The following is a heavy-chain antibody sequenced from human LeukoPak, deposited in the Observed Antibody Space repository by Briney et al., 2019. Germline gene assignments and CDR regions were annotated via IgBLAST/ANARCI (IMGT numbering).Heavy chain of an antibody. V-gene: IGHV1-24*01. J-gene: IGHJ5*02. CDR1: GYTLTEIS. D-gene: IGHD5-12*01. Sequence: ASVKVSCKVFGYTLTEISIHWVRQAPGRGLEWMGGFDPVDGETIYAEKFQARVTLTEDTSRDTAYMELSSLRSEDTAVYYCATTGPVTVATTGWFDPWGQGTLVTVSS. CDR3: ATTGPVTVATTGWFDP. CDR2: FDPVDGET.